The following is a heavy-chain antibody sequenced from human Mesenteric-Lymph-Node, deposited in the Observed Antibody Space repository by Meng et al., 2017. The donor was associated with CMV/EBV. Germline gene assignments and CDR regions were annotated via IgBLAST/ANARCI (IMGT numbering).Heavy chain of an antibody. D-gene: IGHD4-11*01. J-gene: IGHJ6*02. CDR2: IFSGGSIT. CDR3: AKDWSTVTGSYYYGMDV. V-gene: IGHV3-23*03. Sequence: GESLKISCAASGFTFSSYAMSWVRQAPGKGLEWVSVIFSGGSITYSADSVKGRFTISRDNSKNTLYPQMNSLRAEDTAVYYCAKDWSTVTGSYYYGMDVWGQGTTVTVSS. CDR1: GFTFSSYA.